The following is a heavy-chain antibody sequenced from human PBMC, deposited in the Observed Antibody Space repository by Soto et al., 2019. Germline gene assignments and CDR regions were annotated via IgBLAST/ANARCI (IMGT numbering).Heavy chain of an antibody. J-gene: IGHJ6*03. CDR3: AKSKVEYSGDISYYMDV. V-gene: IGHV3-23*01. CDR1: GFTFSIDA. D-gene: IGHD5-12*01. Sequence: EVQLLESGGGLIQPGGSLRLSCAASGFTFSIDAMSWVRQGPGKGLEWVSTISGSGGSTYYADSVKGRFTISRDNSKNTLFLQVHSLRAEDTATYYCAKSKVEYSGDISYYMDVWGKGTTVTVSS. CDR2: ISGSGGST.